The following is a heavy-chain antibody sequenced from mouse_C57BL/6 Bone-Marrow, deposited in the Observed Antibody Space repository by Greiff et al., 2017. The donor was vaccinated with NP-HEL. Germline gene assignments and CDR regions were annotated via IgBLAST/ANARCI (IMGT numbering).Heavy chain of an antibody. CDR2: IYPGDGDT. J-gene: IGHJ2*01. D-gene: IGHD1-1*01. V-gene: IGHV1-82*01. CDR1: GYAFSSSW. Sequence: VQLQESGPELVKPGASVKISCKASGYAFSSSWMNWVKQRPGKGLEWIGRIYPGDGDTNYNGKFKGKATLTADKSSSTAYMQLSSLTSEDSAVYFCARWNTTVVDYWGQGTTLTVSS. CDR3: ARWNTTVVDY.